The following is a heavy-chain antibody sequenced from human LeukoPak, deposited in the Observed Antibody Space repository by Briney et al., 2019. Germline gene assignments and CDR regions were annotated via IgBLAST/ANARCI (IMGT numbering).Heavy chain of an antibody. CDR3: ARAYMTATRHFDS. D-gene: IGHD2-21*02. V-gene: IGHV1-69*13. CDR1: GGTFSSYT. Sequence: SVKGSCKTSGGTFSSYTISWVREAPGQGLEWMGGIIPIFGTPHYAQKFQDRVTITADASTSTAYMELSSLRSEDTAVYYCARAYMTATRHFDSWGQGTLVTVSS. CDR2: IIPIFGTP. J-gene: IGHJ4*02.